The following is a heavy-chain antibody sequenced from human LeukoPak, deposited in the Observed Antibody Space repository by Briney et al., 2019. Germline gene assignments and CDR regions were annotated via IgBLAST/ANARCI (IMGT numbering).Heavy chain of an antibody. J-gene: IGHJ5*02. Sequence: PSETLSLTCAVYGGSFSGHYWSWIRQPPGKGLEWIGEINHSESTNYNPSLKSRVTISVDTSKNQFSLKLSSVTAADAAVYYCARDLLPPTVVPRWFDPWGQGTLVPVSS. CDR3: ARDLLPPTVVPRWFDP. CDR1: GGSFSGHY. V-gene: IGHV4-34*01. D-gene: IGHD4-23*01. CDR2: INHSEST.